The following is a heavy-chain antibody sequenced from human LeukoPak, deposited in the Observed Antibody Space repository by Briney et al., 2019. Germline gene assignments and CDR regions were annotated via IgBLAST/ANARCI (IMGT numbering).Heavy chain of an antibody. CDR3: ARSPSDTIKYDY. V-gene: IGHV1-2*04. J-gene: IGHJ4*02. Sequence: ASVKVSCKASGYTFTGYYMHWVRQAPGQGLEWMGWINPNGGGTNYAQKFQGWVTMTRDTSISTAYMELSRLRSDDTAVYYCARSPSDTIKYDYWGQGTLVTVSS. CDR1: GYTFTGYY. CDR2: INPNGGGT.